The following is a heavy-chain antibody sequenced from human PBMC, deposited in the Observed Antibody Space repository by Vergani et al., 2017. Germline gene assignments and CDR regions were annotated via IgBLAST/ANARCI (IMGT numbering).Heavy chain of an antibody. D-gene: IGHD4-11*01. CDR3: ARVNTETNGHLYYYYYMDV. V-gene: IGHV4-34*01. Sequence: QVQLQQWGGGLLKPSETLSLTCVVNGGSFTSYHWTWIRQSPGEGLEWVGDIDHTGRPDYNSSLKSRLTMSVDKFRNQFSLTINSVTATDTAIYFCARVNTETNGHLYYYYYMDVWGQGTAVTVS. CDR2: IDHTGRP. CDR1: GGSFTSYH. J-gene: IGHJ6*03.